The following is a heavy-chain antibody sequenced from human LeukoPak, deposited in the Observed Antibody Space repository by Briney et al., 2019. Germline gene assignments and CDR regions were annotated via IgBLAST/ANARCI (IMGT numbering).Heavy chain of an antibody. CDR1: GFPFSSYS. V-gene: IGHV3-48*01. CDR2: ISASGSNI. Sequence: SGGSLRLSCAASGFPFSSYSMNWVRQAPGKRLEWVSYISASGSNIYYLDSVKGRFTVSRDNAMNSLFLQMDRPRAEDTAVYYCVRVKGTYFDFWGQGTLVTVSP. CDR3: VRVKGTYFDF. D-gene: IGHD1-1*01. J-gene: IGHJ4*02.